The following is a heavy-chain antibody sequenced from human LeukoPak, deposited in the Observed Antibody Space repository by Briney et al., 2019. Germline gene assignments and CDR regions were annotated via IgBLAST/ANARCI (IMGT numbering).Heavy chain of an antibody. D-gene: IGHD1-26*01. CDR1: GFTFSSCS. CDR2: ISSSSSTI. Sequence: GGSLRLSCAASGFTFSSCSMNWVRQAPGKGLEWVSYISSSSSTIYYADSVKGRFTISRDNAKNSLYLQMNSLRAEDTAVYYCARDVGASVDDYWGQGTLVTVSS. CDR3: ARDVGASVDDY. J-gene: IGHJ4*02. V-gene: IGHV3-48*01.